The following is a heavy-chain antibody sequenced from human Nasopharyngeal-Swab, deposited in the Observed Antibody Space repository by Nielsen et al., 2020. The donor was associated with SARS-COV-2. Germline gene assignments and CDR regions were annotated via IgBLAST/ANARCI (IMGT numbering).Heavy chain of an antibody. V-gene: IGHV3-23*01. CDR3: AKDLVVVITPNGMDV. D-gene: IGHD3-22*01. J-gene: IGHJ6*02. Sequence: VRQAPGKGLEWVSGISGSGGSTYYADSVKGRFTISRDNSKNTLYLQMNSLRAEDTAVYYCAKDLVVVITPNGMDVWGQGTTVTVSS. CDR2: ISGSGGST.